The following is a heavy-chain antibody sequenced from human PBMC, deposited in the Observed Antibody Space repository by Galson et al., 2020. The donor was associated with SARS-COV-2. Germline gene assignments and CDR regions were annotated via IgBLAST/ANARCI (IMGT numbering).Heavy chain of an antibody. V-gene: IGHV1-2*02. D-gene: IGHD3-9*01. J-gene: IGHJ4*02. CDR2: INPNNGDA. CDR1: GYIFTAYY. CDR3: ARMAFYDATNFYWASGDY. Sequence: ASVQVSCKPFGYIFTAYYIHWVRQAPGQGLEWMGWINPNNGDAQYSQRFQGRVTMTRDTSIDTVHMELSGLRSDDSAVYYCARMAFYDATNFYWASGDYWGQGTLVTVSS.